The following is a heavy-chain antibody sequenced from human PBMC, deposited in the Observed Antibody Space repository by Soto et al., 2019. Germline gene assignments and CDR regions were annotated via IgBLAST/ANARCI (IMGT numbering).Heavy chain of an antibody. CDR2: TYYTGLT. J-gene: IGHJ5*02. D-gene: IGHD6-13*01. CDR1: GDFISSDY. V-gene: IGHV4-59*01. Sequence: SETLSLTCTVSGDFISSDYWSWIRQPPGKRLEWIGYTYYTGLTNNDPYIKSRLTISVDTSKNRFSLKLTSVTAADTAVYYCARARGSSQNLDTWGQGTLVTVSS. CDR3: ARARGSSQNLDT.